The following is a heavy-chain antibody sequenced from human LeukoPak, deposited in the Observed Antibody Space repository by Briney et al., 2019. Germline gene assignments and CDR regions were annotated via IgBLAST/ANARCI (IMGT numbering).Heavy chain of an antibody. V-gene: IGHV3-7*01. J-gene: IGHJ4*02. CDR3: ARYHGGYFAY. CDR1: GFTFSDFW. CDR2: IKQDGSEK. Sequence: GGSLRLSCAASGFTFSDFWMSWVRQAPGKGLEWVANIKQDGSEKYYVDSVKGRFTISRDNDNNSMYLQINSLRAEDTAVYYCARYHGGYFAYWGQGTLVTVSS. D-gene: IGHD2-15*01.